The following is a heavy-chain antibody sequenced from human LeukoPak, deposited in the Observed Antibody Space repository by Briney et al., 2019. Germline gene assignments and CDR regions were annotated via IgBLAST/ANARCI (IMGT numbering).Heavy chain of an antibody. V-gene: IGHV4-39*01. CDR2: IYYTGHT. J-gene: IGHJ4*02. Sequence: SETLSLTCAVSGGSISSSSYYWGWIRQPPGKGLEWIGTIYYTGHTHYNESLESRITMSVDTSKNQFSLRLNSVTTADTALYYCARLVVGSPFDYWGQGALVTVSS. CDR1: GGSISSSSYY. D-gene: IGHD3-10*01. CDR3: ARLVVGSPFDY.